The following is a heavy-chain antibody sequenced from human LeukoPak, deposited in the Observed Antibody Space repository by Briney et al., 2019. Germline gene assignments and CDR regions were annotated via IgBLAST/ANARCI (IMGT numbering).Heavy chain of an antibody. D-gene: IGHD6-19*01. CDR2: ISSSSSYI. Sequence: PGGSLRLFCAASGFTLSSYSMNWVRQAPGKGLEWVSSISSSSSYIYYADSVKGRFTISRDNAKNSLYLQMNSLRAEDTAVYYCARVVAVAALDYWSQGTLVTVSS. J-gene: IGHJ4*02. V-gene: IGHV3-21*01. CDR3: ARVVAVAALDY. CDR1: GFTLSSYS.